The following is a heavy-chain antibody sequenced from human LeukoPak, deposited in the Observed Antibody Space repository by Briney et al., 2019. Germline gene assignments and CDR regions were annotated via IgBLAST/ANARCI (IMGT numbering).Heavy chain of an antibody. CDR2: ISTSGGST. D-gene: IGHD2-15*01. V-gene: IGHV3-23*01. J-gene: IGHJ4*02. Sequence: ETLSLTCTVSGGSISSSTYYWGWIRQPPGKGLEWVSGISTSGGSTYYADSVKGRFTISRDNSKNTLYLQMNSLRAEDTAVYYCAREKSDLLHFDYWGQGTLVTVSS. CDR1: GGSISSSTYY. CDR3: AREKSDLLHFDY.